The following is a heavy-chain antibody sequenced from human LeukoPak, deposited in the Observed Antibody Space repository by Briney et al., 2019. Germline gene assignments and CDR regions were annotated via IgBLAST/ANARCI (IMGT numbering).Heavy chain of an antibody. CDR1: GCTFTTYW. CDR3: ARRVTTSIWFDP. CDR2: IYPGDSDT. J-gene: IGHJ5*02. D-gene: IGHD5-12*01. V-gene: IGHV5-51*01. Sequence: GESLKISCKGFGCTFTTYWIGWVRQMPGKGLEWMGIIYPGDSDTRYSPSFQGQVTISADKSISTAYLQWSSLKASDTAMYYCARRVTTSIWFDPWGQGTLVTVSS.